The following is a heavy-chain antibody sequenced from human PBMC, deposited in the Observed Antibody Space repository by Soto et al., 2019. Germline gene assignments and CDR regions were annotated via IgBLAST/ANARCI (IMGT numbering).Heavy chain of an antibody. Sequence: GASVKVSCKASGYTFTSYDIYWVRQATGQGLEWMGWMNPNTGNSGYAQKFQGRVTMTSDTSISTAHMELSSLRSEDTAVYYCARVTDYFDTIGYSREYFQHWGQGTPVTVSS. V-gene: IGHV1-8*01. CDR3: ARVTDYFDTIGYSREYFQH. CDR2: MNPNTGNS. D-gene: IGHD3-22*01. J-gene: IGHJ1*01. CDR1: GYTFTSYD.